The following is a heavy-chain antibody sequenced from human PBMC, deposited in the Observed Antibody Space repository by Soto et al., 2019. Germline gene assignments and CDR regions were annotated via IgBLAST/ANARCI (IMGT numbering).Heavy chain of an antibody. CDR2: IYWDDDK. V-gene: IGHV2-5*02. D-gene: IGHD2-15*01. J-gene: IGHJ4*02. Sequence: SGPTLVKPPQTLTLTCTFSGFSLSTSGVGVGWIRQPPGKALEWLALIYWDDDKRYSPSLKSRLTITKDTSKNQVVLTMTNMDPVDTATYYCAHSPGVVVAATSFDYWGQGTLVTVSS. CDR1: GFSLSTSGVG. CDR3: AHSPGVVVAATSFDY.